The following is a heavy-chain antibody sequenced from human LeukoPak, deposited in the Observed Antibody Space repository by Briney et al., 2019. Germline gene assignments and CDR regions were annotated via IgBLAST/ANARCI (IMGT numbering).Heavy chain of an antibody. Sequence: GASVKVSCKVSGYTLTELSMHWVRQAPGKGLEWMGGFDPEDGETIYAQKFQGRVTMTEDTSTDTAYMELSSLRSEDTAVYYCATDGAQATRSVYSSSRRRYYYMDVWGKGTTVTISS. CDR1: GYTLTELS. V-gene: IGHV1-24*01. D-gene: IGHD6-13*01. J-gene: IGHJ6*03. CDR2: FDPEDGET. CDR3: ATDGAQATRSVYSSSRRRYYYMDV.